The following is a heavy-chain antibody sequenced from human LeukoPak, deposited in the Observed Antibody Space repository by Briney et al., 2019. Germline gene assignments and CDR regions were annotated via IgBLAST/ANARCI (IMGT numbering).Heavy chain of an antibody. V-gene: IGHV3-11*01. D-gene: IGHD3-22*01. CDR3: AREGSSGYPIDY. J-gene: IGHJ4*02. CDR1: GFTFSDYY. CDR2: ISSSGSTI. Sequence: GGSLRLSCAASGFTFSDYYMSWIRQAPGKGLEWVSYISSSGSTINYADSVKGRFTISRDSAKKSLFLQMNSLRAEDTAVYYCAREGSSGYPIDYWGQGTLVTVSS.